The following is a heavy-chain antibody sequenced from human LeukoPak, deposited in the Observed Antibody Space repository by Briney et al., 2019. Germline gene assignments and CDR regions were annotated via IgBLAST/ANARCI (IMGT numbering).Heavy chain of an antibody. CDR2: ITGSGDTT. Sequence: GGSLGLSCAASGFTFSSYAVTRVRQAPGKGLEWVSGITGSGDTTFYADSVKGRFTISRDNSKNTLYLGMHSLRAEDTAVYYCVKDYSTIAAAANPLFDYWGQGALVTVSS. D-gene: IGHD6-13*01. CDR3: VKDYSTIAAAANPLFDY. J-gene: IGHJ4*02. CDR1: GFTFSSYA. V-gene: IGHV3-23*01.